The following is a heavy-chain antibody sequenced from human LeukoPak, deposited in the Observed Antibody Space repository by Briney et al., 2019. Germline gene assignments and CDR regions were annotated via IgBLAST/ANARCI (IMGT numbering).Heavy chain of an antibody. V-gene: IGHV4-30-2*01. D-gene: IGHD1-14*01. CDR1: GGSISSGGYS. CDR2: IYHSGST. CDR3: ARDLTEGAFDI. Sequence: SQTLSLTCAVSGGSISSGGYSWSWIRQPPGKGLEWIGCIYHSGSTYYNPSLKSRVTISVDRSKNQFSLKLSSVTAADTAVYYCARDLTEGAFDIWGQGTMVTVSS. J-gene: IGHJ3*02.